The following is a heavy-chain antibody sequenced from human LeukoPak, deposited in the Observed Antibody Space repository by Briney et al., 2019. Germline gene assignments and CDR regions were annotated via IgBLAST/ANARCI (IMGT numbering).Heavy chain of an antibody. Sequence: GSLRLSCAASGFTFSSYAMSWVRQAPGRGLEWVSAISGSGGSTYYADSVKGRFTISRDNSKNTLYLQMNSLRAEDTAVYYCAKDISGWYGSFAFDIWGQGTMVTVSS. J-gene: IGHJ3*02. CDR3: AKDISGWYGSFAFDI. V-gene: IGHV3-23*01. D-gene: IGHD6-19*01. CDR1: GFTFSSYA. CDR2: ISGSGGST.